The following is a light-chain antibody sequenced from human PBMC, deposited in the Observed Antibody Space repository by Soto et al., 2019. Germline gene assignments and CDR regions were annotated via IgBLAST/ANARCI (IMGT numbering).Light chain of an antibody. CDR2: DVS. Sequence: QSVLTQPASVSGSPGQSITISCTGTSSDVGDFNYVSWYQQHPGKAPKLMIYDVSNRPSGVSNRFSGSKSDNTASLTISGLQPEEEADYYCSSYTTSNTRQIVFGTGTKVTVL. J-gene: IGLJ1*01. CDR1: SSDVGDFNY. V-gene: IGLV2-14*01. CDR3: SSYTTSNTRQIV.